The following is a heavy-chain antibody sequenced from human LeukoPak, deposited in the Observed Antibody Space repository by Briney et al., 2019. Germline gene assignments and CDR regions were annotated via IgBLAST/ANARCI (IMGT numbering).Heavy chain of an antibody. Sequence: AGGSLRLSCAASGFTFSSYGMHWVRQAPGKGLEWVAFIRYDGSNKYYADSVKGRFTISRDNAKNSLYLQMNSLRDEDTAVYYCASFGSGSNLDAFDIWGQGTMVTVST. CDR3: ASFGSGSNLDAFDI. J-gene: IGHJ3*02. V-gene: IGHV3-30*02. D-gene: IGHD3-10*01. CDR2: IRYDGSNK. CDR1: GFTFSSYG.